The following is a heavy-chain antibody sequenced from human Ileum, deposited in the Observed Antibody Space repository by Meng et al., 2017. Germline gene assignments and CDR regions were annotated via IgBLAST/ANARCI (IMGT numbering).Heavy chain of an antibody. Sequence: GESLKISCAASGFTFSSYSMNWVRQAPGKGLEWVSSISSSSYIYYADSVKGRFTISRDNAKNSLYLQMNSLRAEDTAVYYCARDYGLRLGELSLARDWGQGTLVTVSS. J-gene: IGHJ4*02. CDR2: ISSSSYI. V-gene: IGHV3-21*01. CDR3: ARDYGLRLGELSLARD. CDR1: GFTFSSYS. D-gene: IGHD3-16*02.